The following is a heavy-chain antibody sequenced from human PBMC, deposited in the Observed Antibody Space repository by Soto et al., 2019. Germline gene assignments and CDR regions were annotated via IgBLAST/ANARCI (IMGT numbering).Heavy chain of an antibody. V-gene: IGHV1-69*06. D-gene: IGHD3-22*01. CDR1: GGTFGSDA. CDR2: IIPIFGTT. CDR3: ARDRTDSGYYTNWLDP. J-gene: IGHJ5*02. Sequence: SVKVSCKASGGTFGSDAITWVLQAPGQGLEWVGRIIPIFGTTNYAQNLQGRVTISADKSTLTSYMELHSLTSDDTALYYCARDRTDSGYYTNWLDPWGQGTQVTVSS.